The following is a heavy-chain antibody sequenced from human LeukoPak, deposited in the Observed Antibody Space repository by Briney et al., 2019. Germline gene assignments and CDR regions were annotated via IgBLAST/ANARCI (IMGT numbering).Heavy chain of an antibody. CDR3: ARREGTFGTYFDY. CDR2: IIPIFGTA. CDR1: GGTLSSYA. V-gene: IGHV1-69*13. Sequence: SVKVSCKASGGTLSSYAINWVRQAPREGLEWMGGIIPIFGTANYAQKFQGRVTIIADESSTTAYMELSSLRSEDTAVYYCARREGTFGTYFDYWGQGTLVTVSS. D-gene: IGHD3-10*01. J-gene: IGHJ4*02.